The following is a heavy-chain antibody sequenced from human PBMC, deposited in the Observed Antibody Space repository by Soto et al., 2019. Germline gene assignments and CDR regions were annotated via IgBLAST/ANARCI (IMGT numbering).Heavy chain of an antibody. V-gene: IGHV6-1*01. D-gene: IGHD6-25*01. CDR3: ASSDSSGFGFDY. CDR1: GDSVSSNSAA. Sequence: PSQTLSLTCDISGDSVSSNSAAWNWIRQSPSRGLEWLGRTSYRSKWYNDYAVSVKSRITINPDTSKNQFSLQLNSVTPEDTALYYFASSDSSGFGFDYWGQGTLVPVSS. J-gene: IGHJ4*02. CDR2: TSYRSKWYN.